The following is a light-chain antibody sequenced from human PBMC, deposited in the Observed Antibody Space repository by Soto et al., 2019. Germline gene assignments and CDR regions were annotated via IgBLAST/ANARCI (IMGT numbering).Light chain of an antibody. V-gene: IGKV3-15*01. CDR3: QQYKNWPRT. Sequence: ETVMTQSPATLSVSPGESATLSCRASQSVSTNLAWYQQKPGQAPRLLIYGASTRVTGMPARFSGSGSGTEFTLTISSLQSEDSAPYYCQQYKNWPRTFGQGTKVEIK. CDR2: GAS. CDR1: QSVSTN. J-gene: IGKJ1*01.